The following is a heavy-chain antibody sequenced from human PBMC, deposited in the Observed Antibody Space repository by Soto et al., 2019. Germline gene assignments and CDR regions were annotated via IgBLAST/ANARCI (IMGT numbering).Heavy chain of an antibody. D-gene: IGHD2-15*01. CDR2: IYPGDSDT. V-gene: IGHV5-51*03. CDR1: GYSFTSYW. J-gene: IGHJ4*02. Sequence: GESLTISCKGSGYSFTSYWIGWVRQMPGKGLEWMGIIYPGDSDTRYSPSFQGQVTISADKSISTAYLQWSSLKASDTAMYYCARPAYCSGGSCYGDYFDYWGQGTLVTVSS. CDR3: ARPAYCSGGSCYGDYFDY.